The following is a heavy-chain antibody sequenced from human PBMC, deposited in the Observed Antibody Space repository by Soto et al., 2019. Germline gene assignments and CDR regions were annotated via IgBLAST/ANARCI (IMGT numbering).Heavy chain of an antibody. CDR1: GGSISSGGYY. Sequence: QVQLQESGPGLVKPSQTLSLTCTVSGGSISSGGYYWSWIRQHPGKGLEWIGYIYYSGSTYYNPALKRRVTISVDTSKNQFSLKLSSVPAADTAVYYCARSGYSYGPNPLLYWGQGTLVTVSS. D-gene: IGHD5-18*01. J-gene: IGHJ4*02. CDR2: IYYSGST. CDR3: ARSGYSYGPNPLLY. V-gene: IGHV4-31*03.